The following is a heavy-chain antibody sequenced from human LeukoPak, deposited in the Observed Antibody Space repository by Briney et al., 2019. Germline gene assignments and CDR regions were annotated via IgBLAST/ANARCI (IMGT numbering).Heavy chain of an antibody. CDR1: GGTFSSYA. D-gene: IGHD3-10*01. Sequence: VASVKVSCKASGGTFSSYAISWVRQAPGQGLEWMGWINPNSGGTNYAQKFQGRVTMTRDTSISTAYMELSRLRSDDTAVYYCARDWKSLQNYYGSGSYYNPNGGGMDVWGQGTTVTVSS. CDR2: INPNSGGT. CDR3: ARDWKSLQNYYGSGSYYNPNGGGMDV. J-gene: IGHJ6*02. V-gene: IGHV1-2*02.